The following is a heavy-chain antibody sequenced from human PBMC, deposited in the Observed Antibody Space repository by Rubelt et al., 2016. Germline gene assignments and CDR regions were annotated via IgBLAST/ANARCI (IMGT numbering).Heavy chain of an antibody. D-gene: IGHD3-3*01. CDR1: GFSLSTSGVA. V-gene: IGHV2-5*02. CDR2: IYWDDDK. CDR3: AHTSGYDFGSGILTDAFGI. Sequence: QITLKESGPTLVKPTQTLTLTCTFSGFSLSTSGVAVGWIRQPPGKALEWLALIYWDDDKRYSPSLKSRLTITKDTSNNQVVLTMTNMDPVDTATYYRAHTSGYDFGSGILTDAFGIWGQGTMVTVSS. J-gene: IGHJ3*02.